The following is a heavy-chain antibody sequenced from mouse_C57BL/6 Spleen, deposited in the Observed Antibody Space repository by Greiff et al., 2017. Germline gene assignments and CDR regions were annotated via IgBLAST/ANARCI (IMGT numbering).Heavy chain of an antibody. CDR2: ILPGSGST. J-gene: IGHJ4*01. V-gene: IGHV1-9*01. CDR3: ARWGTAQFHYYAMDY. Sequence: QVQLQQSGAELMKPGASVKLSCKATGYTFTGYWIEWVKQRPGPGLEWIGEILPGSGSTNYNEKFKGKATFTADTPSNTAYMQLSSLTTEDSAIYCCARWGTAQFHYYAMDYWGQGTSVTVSS. CDR1: GYTFTGYW. D-gene: IGHD3-2*02.